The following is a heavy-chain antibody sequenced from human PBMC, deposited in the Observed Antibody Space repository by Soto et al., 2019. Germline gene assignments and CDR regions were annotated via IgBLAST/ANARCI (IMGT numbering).Heavy chain of an antibody. D-gene: IGHD1-1*01. J-gene: IGHJ6*02. CDR2: IIPIFDTA. V-gene: IGHV1-69*01. CDR3: ARNGTLTGYSYGMDV. CDR1: GGTFSSYT. Sequence: QVQLVQSGAEVKKPGSSVNVSCKASGGTFSSYTINWVRQAPGQGLEWMGGIIPIFDTANYAQKFQGRVTISADESTSTSYMEVSSLSCEDTAVYYCARNGTLTGYSYGMDVWGQGTTVTVSS.